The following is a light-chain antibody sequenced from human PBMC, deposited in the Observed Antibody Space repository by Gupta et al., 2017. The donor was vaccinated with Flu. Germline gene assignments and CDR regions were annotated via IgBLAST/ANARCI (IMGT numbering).Light chain of an antibody. Sequence: ATLSLSPGERATLSCGASQSVVSNYVAWYQQKPGLAPRLLIFDASSRATGIPDRFSGSGSGTDFTLTISRLEPEDFAVYYCQHYGTSPLTFGGGTKVEIK. CDR1: QSVVSNY. V-gene: IGKV3D-20*01. CDR3: QHYGTSPLT. J-gene: IGKJ4*01. CDR2: DAS.